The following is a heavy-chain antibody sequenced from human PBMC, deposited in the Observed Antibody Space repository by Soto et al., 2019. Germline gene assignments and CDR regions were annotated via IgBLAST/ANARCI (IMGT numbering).Heavy chain of an antibody. Sequence: VGSLRLSCAASGFTFSSYAMSWVRQAPGKGLEWVSAISGSGGSTYYADSVKGRFTISRDNSKNTLYLQMNSLRAEDTAVYYCAKSYYDFWSGYYPFDYWGQGTLVTVPS. CDR3: AKSYYDFWSGYYPFDY. J-gene: IGHJ4*02. D-gene: IGHD3-3*01. CDR1: GFTFSSYA. CDR2: ISGSGGST. V-gene: IGHV3-23*01.